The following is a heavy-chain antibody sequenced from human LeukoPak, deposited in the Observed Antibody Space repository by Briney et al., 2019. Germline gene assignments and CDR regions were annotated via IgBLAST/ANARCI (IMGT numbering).Heavy chain of an antibody. CDR1: GGSISSYY. CDR2: IYYSGSP. J-gene: IGHJ6*03. D-gene: IGHD4-11*01. Sequence: PSETLSLTCTASGGSISSYYWSWIRQPPGKRLEWIGYIYYSGSPTYNSSLKSRVTISVDTSKNQFSLKLSSVTAADTAVYYCARGVSTTVTTVYYYYYMDVWGKGTTVTVSS. CDR3: ARGVSTTVTTVYYYYYMDV. V-gene: IGHV4-59*01.